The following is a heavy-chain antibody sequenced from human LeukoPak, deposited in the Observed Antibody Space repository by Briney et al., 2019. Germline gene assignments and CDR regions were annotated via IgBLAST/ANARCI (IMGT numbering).Heavy chain of an antibody. D-gene: IGHD2-2*01. J-gene: IGHJ4*02. Sequence: GEPLKISCKGSGYSFTSYWIGWVRQMPGKGLEWMGIIYPADSDTRYSPSFQGQVTISADKSISTANLQWSSLKASDTAMYYCARSRYCTTTSCRHFDYWGQGTLVTVSS. CDR3: ARSRYCTTTSCRHFDY. V-gene: IGHV5-51*01. CDR2: IYPADSDT. CDR1: GYSFTSYW.